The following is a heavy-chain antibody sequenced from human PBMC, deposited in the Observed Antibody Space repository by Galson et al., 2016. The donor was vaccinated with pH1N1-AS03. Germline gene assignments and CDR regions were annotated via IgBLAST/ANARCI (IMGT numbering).Heavy chain of an antibody. V-gene: IGHV3-15*01. Sequence: SLRLSCAASGFTFSNAWMTWVCQAPGKGLEWVGRIKSKSDGGTTDYAAPVKARFTISRDDSKNTLYLQMNSLKTEDTAVYYCSTDETFYYYYGMDVWGRGTRSPSP. CDR3: STDETFYYYYGMDV. J-gene: IGHJ6*02. CDR2: IKSKSDGGTT. CDR1: GFTFSNAW.